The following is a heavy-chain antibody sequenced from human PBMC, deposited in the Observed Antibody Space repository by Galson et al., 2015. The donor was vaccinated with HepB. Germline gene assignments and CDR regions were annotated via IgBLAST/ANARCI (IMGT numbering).Heavy chain of an antibody. CDR1: GFTFSSYA. CDR2: ISFDGSNK. D-gene: IGHD4-17*01. V-gene: IGHV3-30*04. J-gene: IGHJ4*02. CDR3: AREYDYGATLTY. Sequence: SLRLSCAASGFTFSSYAMHWVRQAPGKGLEWVAVISFDGSNKYYADSVKGRFTISRDHSKNTLFLQMNSLRAEDTAVYYCAREYDYGATLTYWGQGTLVTVSS.